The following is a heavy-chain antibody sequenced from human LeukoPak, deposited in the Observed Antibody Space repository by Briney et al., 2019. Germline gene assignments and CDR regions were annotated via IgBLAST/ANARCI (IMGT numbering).Heavy chain of an antibody. Sequence: PGGSLRLSCAASGFTFSSYSMIWVRQAPGKGLEWVSSISSSSDYIYYADSVKGRFTSSSDNAKTSLYLQINSLSAEDTAVYYCARVLVVSSWPQYIDYWGQGTLVTVSS. V-gene: IGHV3-21*01. D-gene: IGHD6-13*01. J-gene: IGHJ4*02. CDR1: GFTFSSYS. CDR2: ISSSSDYI. CDR3: ARVLVVSSWPQYIDY.